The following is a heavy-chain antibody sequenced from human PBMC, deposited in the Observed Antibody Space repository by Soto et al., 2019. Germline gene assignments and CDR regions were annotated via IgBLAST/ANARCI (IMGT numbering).Heavy chain of an antibody. J-gene: IGHJ6*02. CDR2: IYYSGST. V-gene: IGHV4-31*03. CDR1: GGSISSGGYY. Sequence: SETLSLTCTVSGGSISSGGYYWSWIRQHPGKGLEWIGYIYYSGSTYYNPSLKSRVTISVDTSKNQFSLKLSSVTAADTAVYYCASRWRYQPYYYGMDVWGQGTTVTVSS. D-gene: IGHD2-2*01. CDR3: ASRWRYQPYYYGMDV.